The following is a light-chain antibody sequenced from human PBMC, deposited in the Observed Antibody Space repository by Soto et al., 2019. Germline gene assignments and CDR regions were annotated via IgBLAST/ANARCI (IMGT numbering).Light chain of an antibody. CDR1: QSVSSY. CDR3: QQRSNWPRT. CDR2: DAS. V-gene: IGKV3-11*01. Sequence: EIVLTQSPATLSLSPGERATLSCRASQSVSSYLAWYQQKPGQAPRLLIYDASNRATGIPARFSGSGSGTDFTLTISSLEPEEFAVYYCQQRSNWPRTVGQGTKVEIK. J-gene: IGKJ1*01.